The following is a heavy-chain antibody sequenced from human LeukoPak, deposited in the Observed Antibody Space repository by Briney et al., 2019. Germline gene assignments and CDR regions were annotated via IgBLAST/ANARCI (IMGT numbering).Heavy chain of an antibody. J-gene: IGHJ4*02. CDR3: ARDFLYRGYYAPIDY. CDR1: GFTFSSYS. V-gene: IGHV3-21*01. CDR2: ISSSSSYI. Sequence: GGSLRLSCAASGFTFSSYSMNWVRQAPGKGLEWVSSISSSSSYIYYADSVKGRFTISRDNAKNSLYLQMNSLRADDTAVYYCARDFLYRGYYAPIDYWGQGTLVTVSS. D-gene: IGHD3-22*01.